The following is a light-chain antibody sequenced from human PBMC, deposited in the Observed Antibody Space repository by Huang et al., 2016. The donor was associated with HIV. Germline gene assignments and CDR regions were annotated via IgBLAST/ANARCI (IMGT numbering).Light chain of an antibody. V-gene: IGKV3-20*01. CDR3: QQYGYFT. CDR2: GAS. Sequence: EIVLTQSPDILSLSPGERATISCRASQNIRCSYVAWYQQKHGQYPRLIIYGASTRAPGIPERCSGTGSGTDFTLTISRLEPEDFASYYCQQYGYFTFGQGTKLEMK. CDR1: QNIRCSY. J-gene: IGKJ2*01.